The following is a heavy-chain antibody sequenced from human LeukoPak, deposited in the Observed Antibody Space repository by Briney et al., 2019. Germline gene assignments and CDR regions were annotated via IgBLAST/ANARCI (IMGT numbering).Heavy chain of an antibody. CDR2: IRYDGSNK. Sequence: PGGSLRLSCAASGFTFSSYGMHWVRQAPGKGLEGVAFIRYDGSNKYYADSVKGRFTISRDNSKNTLYLQMNSLRAEDTAVYYCARGYSRYYYYMDVWGKGTTVTVSS. CDR1: GFTFSSYG. D-gene: IGHD2-2*02. J-gene: IGHJ6*03. CDR3: ARGYSRYYYYMDV. V-gene: IGHV3-30*02.